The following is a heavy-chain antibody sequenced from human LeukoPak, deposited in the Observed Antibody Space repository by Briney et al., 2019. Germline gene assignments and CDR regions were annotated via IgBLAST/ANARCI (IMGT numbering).Heavy chain of an antibody. J-gene: IGHJ6*02. V-gene: IGHV3-66*01. CDR3: AREIRRYGMDV. CDR2: IYSGGSP. CDR1: GFTVSSNY. Sequence: QAGGSLRLSCAASGFTVSSNYMSWVRQAPGKGLEWVSVIYSGGSPYYADSVKGRFTISRDNSKNTLYLQMNSLRAEDTAVYYCAREIRRYGMDVWGQGTTVTVSS.